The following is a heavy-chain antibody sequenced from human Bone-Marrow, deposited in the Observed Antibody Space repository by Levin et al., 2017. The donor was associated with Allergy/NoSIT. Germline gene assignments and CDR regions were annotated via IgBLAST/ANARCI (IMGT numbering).Heavy chain of an antibody. J-gene: IGHJ4*02. Sequence: SQTLSLTCSVSGGSIGSGTYYWGWIRQPPGKGLEWIGMIYYSGSTYYNPSLESRLTISVDTSKNQFSLKLSAVTAADTAVYYCARPQYNAFDYWGQGTLVTVSS. CDR2: IYYSGST. V-gene: IGHV4-39*01. CDR3: ARPQYNAFDY. D-gene: IGHD1-14*01. CDR1: GGSIGSGTYY.